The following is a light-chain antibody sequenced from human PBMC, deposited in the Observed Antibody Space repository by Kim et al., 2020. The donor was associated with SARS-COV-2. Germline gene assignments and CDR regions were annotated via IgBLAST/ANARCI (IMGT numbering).Light chain of an antibody. Sequence: SASVGDRVTITCRASQSISSYLNWYQQKPGKAPKLLIYAASSLQSGVPSRFSGSGSGTDFTLTISSLQPEDFATYYCQQSYSTPFTFGQGTRL. V-gene: IGKV1-39*01. CDR3: QQSYSTPFT. CDR2: AAS. J-gene: IGKJ5*01. CDR1: QSISSY.